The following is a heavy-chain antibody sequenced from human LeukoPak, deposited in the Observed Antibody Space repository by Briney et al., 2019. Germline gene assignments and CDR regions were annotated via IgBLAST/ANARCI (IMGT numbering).Heavy chain of an antibody. D-gene: IGHD2/OR15-2a*01. CDR3: ARGRNRVPTYYFDY. V-gene: IGHV4-34*01. J-gene: IGHJ4*02. Sequence: SETLSLTCAVYGGSFSGYYWSWIRQPPGKWLEWIGEINHSGSTNYNPSLKSRVTISVDTSKNQFSLKLSSVTAADTAVYYCARGRNRVPTYYFDYWGQGTLVTVSS. CDR1: GGSFSGYY. CDR2: INHSGST.